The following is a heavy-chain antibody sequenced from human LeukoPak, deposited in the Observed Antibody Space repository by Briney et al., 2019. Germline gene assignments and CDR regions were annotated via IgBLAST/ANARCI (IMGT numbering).Heavy chain of an antibody. V-gene: IGHV1-2*02. Sequence: ASEPVSCKASGYSFTDYYFHWLRQTPGQPLERTGGIHPKSGGDQYGQEFQGRVTMTSDTSITTGYMELSRLTSDDTAVYPCAIESPAGTSDFSKCFDFWGQGTLVTVSS. CDR1: GYSFTDYY. CDR2: IHPKSGGD. J-gene: IGHJ4*02. D-gene: IGHD3/OR15-3a*01. CDR3: AIESPAGTSDFSKCFDF.